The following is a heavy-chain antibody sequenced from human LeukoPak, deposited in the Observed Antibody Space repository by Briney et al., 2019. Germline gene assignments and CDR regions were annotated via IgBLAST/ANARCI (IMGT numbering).Heavy chain of an antibody. V-gene: IGHV3-7*01. J-gene: IGHJ4*02. D-gene: IGHD3-22*01. CDR3: ARVSTLVYYYDSSGYYFDY. CDR1: GFTFSDYW. Sequence: GGSLRLTCAASGFTFSDYWMSWVRQAPGKGLEWVANIKQDGSEIYYVASVKGRFTISRDNTKNSLYLQMNSLRAEDTAVYYCARVSTLVYYYDSSGYYFDYWGQGTLVTVSS. CDR2: IKQDGSEI.